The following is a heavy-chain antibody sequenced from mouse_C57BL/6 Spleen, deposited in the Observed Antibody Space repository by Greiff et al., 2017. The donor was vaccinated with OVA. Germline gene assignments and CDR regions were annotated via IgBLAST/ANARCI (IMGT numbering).Heavy chain of an antibody. V-gene: IGHV5-17*01. CDR3: ARQGSIYDGYLYFDY. J-gene: IGHJ2*01. D-gene: IGHD2-3*01. CDR1: GFTFSDYG. CDR2: ISSGSSTI. Sequence: EVHLVESGGGLVKPGGSLKLSCAASGFTFSDYGMHWVRQAPEQGLEWVAYISSGSSTIYYAYTVKGRFTISRDNAKNTLFLQMTSLRSEDTAMYYCARQGSIYDGYLYFDYWGQGTTLTVSS.